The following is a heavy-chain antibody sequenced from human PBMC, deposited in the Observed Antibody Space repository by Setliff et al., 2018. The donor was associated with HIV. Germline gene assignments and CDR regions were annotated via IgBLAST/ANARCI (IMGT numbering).Heavy chain of an antibody. D-gene: IGHD1-26*01. CDR1: GGTFSSHA. CDR3: ARLGYSGSLVGAFDI. V-gene: IGHV1-69*13. CDR2: IIPIFGTA. Sequence: GASVKVSCKASGGTFSSHAISWVRQAPGQGLEWMGGIIPIFGTANYAQKFQGRVTITADESTSTAYMELSSLRSEDTAVYYCARLGYSGSLVGAFDIWGQGTMVTVSS. J-gene: IGHJ3*02.